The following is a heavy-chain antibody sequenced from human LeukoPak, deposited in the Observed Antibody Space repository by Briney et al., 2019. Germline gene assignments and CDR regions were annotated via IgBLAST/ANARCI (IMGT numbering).Heavy chain of an antibody. CDR2: IYYTGST. D-gene: IGHD3-16*01. CDR1: GGSISSYY. CDR3: ARGGLDYFDY. J-gene: IGHJ4*02. V-gene: IGHV4-59*08. Sequence: SETLSLTCTVSGGSISSYYWSWMRQPPGKGLEWVSYIYYTGSTDYNPSLKSRVTISVDTSKNQFSLKLSSVTAADTAVYYCARGGLDYFDYWGQGTLVTVSS.